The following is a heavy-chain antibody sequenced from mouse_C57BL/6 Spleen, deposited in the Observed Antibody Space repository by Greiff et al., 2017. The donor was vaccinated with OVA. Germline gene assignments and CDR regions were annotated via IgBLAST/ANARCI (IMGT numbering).Heavy chain of an antibody. CDR2: INPNNGGT. CDR3: ARLGLGYFDV. V-gene: IGHV1-18*01. Sequence: VQLQQSGPELVKPGASVKIPCKASGYTFTDYNMDWVKQSHGKSLEWIGDINPNNGGTIYNQKFKGKATLTVDKSSSTAYMELRSLTSEDTAVYYCARLGLGYFDVWGTGTTVTVSS. J-gene: IGHJ1*03. CDR1: GYTFTDYN. D-gene: IGHD3-1*01.